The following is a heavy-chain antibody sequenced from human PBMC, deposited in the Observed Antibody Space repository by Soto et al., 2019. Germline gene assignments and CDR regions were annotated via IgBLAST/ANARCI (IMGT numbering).Heavy chain of an antibody. CDR2: LIPIFGTA. Sequence: SVKVSCKASGGTFSSYAISWVRPAPGQGLEWMVGLIPIFGTANYAQKFQGRVTITADESTSTAYMELSSLRSEDTAVYYCASRGSHSYGPIDDAFDIWGQGTMVTVSS. CDR1: GGTFSSYA. V-gene: IGHV1-69*13. J-gene: IGHJ3*02. CDR3: ASRGSHSYGPIDDAFDI. D-gene: IGHD5-18*01.